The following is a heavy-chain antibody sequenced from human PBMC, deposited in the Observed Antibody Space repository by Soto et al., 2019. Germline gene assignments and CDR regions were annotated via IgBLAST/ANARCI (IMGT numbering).Heavy chain of an antibody. CDR3: ASGGGVGVAGAAAFDM. CDR2: INPATGAA. V-gene: IGHV1-2*02. J-gene: IGHJ3*02. D-gene: IGHD3-3*01. Sequence: QLHLVQSGAVVKKPGASVTVSCSASGYPVTAYYMHWVRQAPGRGLEWMGGINPATGAAKYTQTFGGVVTLTRDTSTSTVFMEIGGLTSEDSAAFYCASGGGVGVAGAAAFDMWGQGTLVTVSS. CDR1: GYPVTAYY.